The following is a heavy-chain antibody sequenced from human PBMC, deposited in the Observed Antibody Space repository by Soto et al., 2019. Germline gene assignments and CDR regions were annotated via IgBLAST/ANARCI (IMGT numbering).Heavy chain of an antibody. V-gene: IGHV1-69*01. D-gene: IGHD3-10*01. CDR1: GDTFKNCV. Sequence: QVQVVQSGVEVRRPGSSVKVSCKASGDTFKNCVISWVRQAPGQGLEWMGGINPLFGTTDFAQRFQGRLTITTDESTTTAYMELSRLRSEDTATYYCAAELGFGKLSVVWGQGTTVIVSS. CDR2: INPLFGTT. J-gene: IGHJ6*02. CDR3: AAELGFGKLSVV.